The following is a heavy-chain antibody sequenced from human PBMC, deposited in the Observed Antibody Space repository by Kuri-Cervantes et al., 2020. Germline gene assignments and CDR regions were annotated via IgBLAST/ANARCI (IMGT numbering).Heavy chain of an antibody. J-gene: IGHJ5*02. V-gene: IGHV4-34*01. CDR2: INHSGST. CDR3: AREGGYYGSGRNNWFDP. CDR1: GGSFSGYY. D-gene: IGHD3-10*01. Sequence: SETLSLTCAVYGGSFSGYYWSWIRQPPGKGLEWIGEINHSGSTNYNPSLKSRVTISVDTSKNQFSLKLSSVTAADTAVYYCAREGGYYGSGRNNWFDPWGQGTLVTVSS.